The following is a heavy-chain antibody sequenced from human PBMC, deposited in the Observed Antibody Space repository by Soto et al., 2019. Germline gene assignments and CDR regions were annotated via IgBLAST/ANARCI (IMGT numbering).Heavy chain of an antibody. J-gene: IGHJ5*02. V-gene: IGHV1-69*01. CDR3: ARGVVATIGRPYNSWFDP. Sequence: QVQLVQSGAEVKKPGSSVKVSCTASGGTFSSNAISWVRQAPGQGLEWMGGIITIFGTANYAQKFQGRVTITADESTSTAYMELSSLRSEDTAVYYCARGVVATIGRPYNSWFDPWGQGTLVTVSS. D-gene: IGHD5-12*01. CDR2: IITIFGTA. CDR1: GGTFSSNA.